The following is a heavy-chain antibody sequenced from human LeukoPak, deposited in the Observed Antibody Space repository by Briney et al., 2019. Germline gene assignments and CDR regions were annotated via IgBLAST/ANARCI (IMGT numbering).Heavy chain of an antibody. D-gene: IGHD3-22*01. J-gene: IGHJ4*02. V-gene: IGHV1-69*01. CDR3: ARTEQENYYDSSGYYY. CDR2: IIPIFGTA. CDR1: GGTFSSYA. Sequence: SVKVSCKASGGTFSSYAISWVRQAPGQGLEWMGGIIPIFGTANYAQKFQGRVTITADESTSTAYMELSSLRSEDTAVYYCARTEQENYYDSSGYYYWGQGILVTVSS.